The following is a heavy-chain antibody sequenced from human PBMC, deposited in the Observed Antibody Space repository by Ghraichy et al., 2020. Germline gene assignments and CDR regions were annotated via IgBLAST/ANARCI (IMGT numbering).Heavy chain of an antibody. V-gene: IGHV1-69*04. J-gene: IGHJ6*02. D-gene: IGHD2-15*01. Sequence: SVKVSCKASGGTFSSYAISWVRQAPGQGLEWMGRIIPILGIANYAQKFQGRVTITADKSTSTAYMELSSLRSEDTAVYYCARPSHCSGGSCYYYYYGMDVWGQGTTVTVSS. CDR1: GGTFSSYA. CDR2: IIPILGIA. CDR3: ARPSHCSGGSCYYYYYGMDV.